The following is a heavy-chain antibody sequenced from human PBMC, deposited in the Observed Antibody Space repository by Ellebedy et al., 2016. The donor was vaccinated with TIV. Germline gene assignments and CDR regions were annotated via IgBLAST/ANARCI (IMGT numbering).Heavy chain of an antibody. J-gene: IGHJ6*03. CDR3: ARGLTGTNVRRYYYMDV. Sequence: SETLSLXXAVYGGSFSGYYWSWIRQPPGKGLEWIGEINHSGSTNYNPSLKSRVTISVDTSKNQFSLKLSSVTAADTAVYYCARGLTGTNVRRYYYMDVWGKGTTVTVSS. V-gene: IGHV4-34*01. CDR2: INHSGST. D-gene: IGHD1-20*01. CDR1: GGSFSGYY.